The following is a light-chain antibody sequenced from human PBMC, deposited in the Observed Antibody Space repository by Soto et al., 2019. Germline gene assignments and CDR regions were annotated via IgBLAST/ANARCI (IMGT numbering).Light chain of an antibody. CDR3: GQFVSAHPRT. Sequence: EIVFAQSPGTLSLSPGEGATLSCRASQSVSSTFLAWYQQKPGQATRLIIFGVSNRANGIPDRFSGSGSGTDFTLTLSRLEPEDFALYYCGQFVSAHPRTFGQGTKVDIK. CDR2: GVS. V-gene: IGKV3-20*01. J-gene: IGKJ1*01. CDR1: QSVSSTF.